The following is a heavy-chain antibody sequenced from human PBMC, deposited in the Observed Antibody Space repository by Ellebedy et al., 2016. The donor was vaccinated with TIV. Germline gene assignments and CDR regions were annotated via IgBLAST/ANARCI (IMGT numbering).Heavy chain of an antibody. CDR2: ISAYNGNT. V-gene: IGHV1-18*04. J-gene: IGHJ6*02. CDR1: GYTFTSYG. D-gene: IGHD1-26*01. CDR3: ARDIVVGATTFYYYYGMDV. Sequence: AASVKVSCKASGYTFTSYGISWVRQAPGQGLEWMGWISAYNGNTNYAQKLQGRVTMTTDTSTSTAYMELRSLRSDDTAVYYCARDIVVGATTFYYYYGMDVWGQGTTVTVSS.